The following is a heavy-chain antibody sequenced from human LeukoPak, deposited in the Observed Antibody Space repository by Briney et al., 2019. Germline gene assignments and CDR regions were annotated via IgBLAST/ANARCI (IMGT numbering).Heavy chain of an antibody. V-gene: IGHV4-59*01. CDR2: IYYSGST. D-gene: IGHD3-10*01. Sequence: SETLSLTCTVSGGSISSYYWSWIRQPPGKGLEWIGYIYYSGSTNYNPSLKSRVTISVDTSKNQFSLKLSSVTAADTAVYYCARLGMVRGVMGVVYYFDYWGQGILVTVSS. J-gene: IGHJ4*02. CDR3: ARLGMVRGVMGVVYYFDY. CDR1: GGSISSYY.